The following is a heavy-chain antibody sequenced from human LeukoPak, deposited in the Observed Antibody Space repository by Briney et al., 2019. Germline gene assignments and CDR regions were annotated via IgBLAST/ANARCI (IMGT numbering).Heavy chain of an antibody. CDR3: ASTNLRYFDWLAVDY. CDR1: GFTFSSYS. D-gene: IGHD3-9*01. CDR2: ISSSSSYI. V-gene: IGHV3-21*01. Sequence: GGSLRPSCAASGFTFSSYSMNWVRQAPGKGLEWVSSISSSSSYIYYADSVKGRFTISRDNAKNSLYLQMNSLRAEDTAVYYCASTNLRYFDWLAVDYWGQGTLVTVSS. J-gene: IGHJ4*02.